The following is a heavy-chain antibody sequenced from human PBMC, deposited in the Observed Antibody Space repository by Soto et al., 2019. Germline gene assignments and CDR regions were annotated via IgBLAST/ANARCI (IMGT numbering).Heavy chain of an antibody. CDR2: IIPIFGIA. D-gene: IGHD2-2*01. CDR1: GGTFSRYS. CDR3: AREDRDRETGLVPAAIAGMDV. V-gene: IGHV1-69*08. Sequence: QVQLVQSGAEVKKPGSSVKVSCKASGGTFSRYSITWVRQAPGHGLEWIGRIIPIFGIASYAQKFQGRVTITADDSTSTAYMELSSLRSDDTAVYYCAREDRDRETGLVPAAIAGMDVWGQGTTVTVS. J-gene: IGHJ6*02.